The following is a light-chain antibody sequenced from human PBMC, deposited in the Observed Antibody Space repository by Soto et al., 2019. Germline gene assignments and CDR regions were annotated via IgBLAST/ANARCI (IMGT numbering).Light chain of an antibody. Sequence: EIVMTQSPATLSVSPGERATLSCRASQSVSSNLAWYQQKPGQAPRLLIFGASTRATGVPARFSGSGSATGFTLTISSLQSEDFAAYYCQQYNNWPPMYTFGQGTKLEIK. CDR1: QSVSSN. CDR3: QQYNNWPPMYT. J-gene: IGKJ2*01. V-gene: IGKV3-15*01. CDR2: GAS.